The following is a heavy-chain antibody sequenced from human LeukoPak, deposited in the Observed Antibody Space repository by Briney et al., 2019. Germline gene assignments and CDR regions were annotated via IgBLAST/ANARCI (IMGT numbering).Heavy chain of an antibody. CDR1: GFTFSTYA. D-gene: IGHD3/OR15-3a*01. CDR3: AKVWIGCTGYYFDY. Sequence: GGSLRLSCAASGFTFSTYAMSWVRQAPGKGLEWVSAVSGDSTNTYYADSVKGRFTIPRDNSKSALYLQMNSLRAEDAALYYCAKVWIGCTGYYFDYWGQGTLVTVSS. CDR2: VSGDSTNT. J-gene: IGHJ4*02. V-gene: IGHV3-23*01.